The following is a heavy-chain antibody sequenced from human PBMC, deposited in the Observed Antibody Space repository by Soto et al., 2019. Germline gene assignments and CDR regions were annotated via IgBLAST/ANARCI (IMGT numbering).Heavy chain of an antibody. V-gene: IGHV4-34*01. D-gene: IGHD2-15*01. CDR3: AREGLYCSGGSCSRSDY. CDR2: INHSGST. Sequence: QVQLQQWGAGLLKPSETLSLTCAVYGGSFSGYYWSWIRQPPGKGLEWIGEINHSGSTNYNPSLKSRVTISVDTSKNQLSLNLSSVTAADTAVYYCAREGLYCSGGSCSRSDYWGQGTLVTVSS. J-gene: IGHJ4*02. CDR1: GGSFSGYY.